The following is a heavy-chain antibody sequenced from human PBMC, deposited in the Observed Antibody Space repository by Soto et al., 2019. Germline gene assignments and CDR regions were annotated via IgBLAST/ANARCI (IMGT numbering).Heavy chain of an antibody. J-gene: IGHJ6*03. Sequence: ASVKVSCKASGYTFTSYDINWVRQATGQGLEWMGWMNPNSGDTGYAQKFQGRVTMTRNTSISTAYMELSSLRSEDTAVYYCARGMFTLTTLAYYMDVWGKETTVTVSS. CDR1: GYTFTSYD. D-gene: IGHD4-17*01. V-gene: IGHV1-8*01. CDR2: MNPNSGDT. CDR3: ARGMFTLTTLAYYMDV.